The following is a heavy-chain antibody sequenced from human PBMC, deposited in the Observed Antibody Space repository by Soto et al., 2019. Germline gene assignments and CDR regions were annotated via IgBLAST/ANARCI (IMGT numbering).Heavy chain of an antibody. CDR1: GFTFSSYV. Sequence: GGSLRLSCAASGFTFSSYVMHWVRQAPGKGLEWVAVISYDGSNKYYADSVKGRFTISRDNSKNTLYLQMNSLRAEDTAVYYCAKDRGYGGNSGYFDYWGQGALVTVSS. D-gene: IGHD4-17*01. V-gene: IGHV3-30*18. CDR3: AKDRGYGGNSGYFDY. CDR2: ISYDGSNK. J-gene: IGHJ4*02.